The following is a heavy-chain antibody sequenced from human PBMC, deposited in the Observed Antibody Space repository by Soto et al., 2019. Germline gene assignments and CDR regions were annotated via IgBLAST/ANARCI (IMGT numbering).Heavy chain of an antibody. CDR3: TKKGKYPDSSACGRDCYMDV. CDR2: IYWDDQK. CDR1: GFSFTTYGVG. D-gene: IGHD2-2*01. V-gene: IGHV2-5*02. J-gene: IGHJ6*04. Sequence: QITLKESGPTLVKPTQTLTLTCTFYGFSFTTYGVGVGWIRQAPGKAPEWLALIYWDDQKTFRSSLESRLTLPKDPSKDQVVLTITNMDPVDTAAYYCTKKGKYPDSSACGRDCYMDVWGKGTTVTVSS.